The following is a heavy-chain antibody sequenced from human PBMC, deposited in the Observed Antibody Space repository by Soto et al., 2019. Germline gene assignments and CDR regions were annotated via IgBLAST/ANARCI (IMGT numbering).Heavy chain of an antibody. V-gene: IGHV3-23*01. CDR1: GVTFSSYA. CDR2: ISRSGGSK. D-gene: IGHD6-19*01. J-gene: IGHJ4*02. CDR3: AKFPGSSGWYSF. Sequence: GGSLRLSCAASGVTFSSYAMSWVRQVIGKGLESVSAISRSGGSKYYADSVKGRFTISRDNSKNTWYLQMNSLRVEDTAVYYCAKFPGSSGWYSFWGQGTLVTVSS.